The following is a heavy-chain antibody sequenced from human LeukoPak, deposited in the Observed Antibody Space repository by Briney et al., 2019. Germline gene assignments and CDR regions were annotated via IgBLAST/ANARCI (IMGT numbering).Heavy chain of an antibody. D-gene: IGHD1-1*01. CDR3: ARHAPTGTPTIFDY. Sequence: SETLSLTCTVSGGSINSYYWSWIRQPPGKGLEWIGYIYSRGSTNYNPSLKSRVTISVDTSKNQVSLKLTSVTAADTAVYYCARHAPTGTPTIFDYWGQGTLVTVSS. CDR1: GGSINSYY. CDR2: IYSRGST. J-gene: IGHJ4*02. V-gene: IGHV4-4*09.